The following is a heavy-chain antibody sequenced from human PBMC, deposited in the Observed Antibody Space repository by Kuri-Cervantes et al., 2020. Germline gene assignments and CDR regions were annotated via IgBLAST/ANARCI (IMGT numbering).Heavy chain of an antibody. D-gene: IGHD1-26*01. CDR1: GFTFSSYS. J-gene: IGHJ3*02. V-gene: IGHV3-7*01. Sequence: GGSLRLSCAASGFTFSSYSMNWVRQAPGKGLEWVANIKQDGSEKYYVDSVKGRFTISRDNSKNTLYLQMNSLRAEDTAVYYCARDQWATGAFDIWGQGTTVTVSS. CDR3: ARDQWATGAFDI. CDR2: IKQDGSEK.